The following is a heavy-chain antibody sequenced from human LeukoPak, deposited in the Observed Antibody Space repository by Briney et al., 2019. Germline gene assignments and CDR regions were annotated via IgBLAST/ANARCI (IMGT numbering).Heavy chain of an antibody. J-gene: IGHJ3*02. CDR1: GGSISSSSYY. D-gene: IGHD6-13*01. CDR2: IYYSGST. CDR3: AGPIAAAGTAFDI. Sequence: SETLSLTCTVSGGSISSSSYYWGWIRQPPGKGLEWIGSIYYSGSTYYNPSLKSRVTISVDTSKNQFSLKLSSVTAADTAVYYCAGPIAAAGTAFDIWGQGTMVTVSS. V-gene: IGHV4-39*01.